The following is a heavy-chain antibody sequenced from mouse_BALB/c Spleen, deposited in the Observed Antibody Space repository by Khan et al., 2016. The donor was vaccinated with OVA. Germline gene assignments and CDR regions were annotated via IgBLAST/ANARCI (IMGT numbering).Heavy chain of an antibody. CDR3: ARDGSRVNYAMDY. D-gene: IGHD2-3*01. CDR2: ISYSGST. V-gene: IGHV3-2*02. J-gene: IGHJ4*01. CDR1: GYSITSDYA. Sequence: VQLKQSGPGLVKPSQSLSITCTVTGYSITSDYAWNWIRQFPGNKLEWMGYISYSGSTNYIPALKSRISITLDTSKNQFFLQLNSVTTEDTATYFCARDGSRVNYAMDYWGQGTSVTGSS.